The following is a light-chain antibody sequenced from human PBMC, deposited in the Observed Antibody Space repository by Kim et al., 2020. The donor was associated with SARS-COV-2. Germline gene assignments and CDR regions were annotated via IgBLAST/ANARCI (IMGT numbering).Light chain of an antibody. CDR3: QQYYSTPRLT. CDR1: QGISNS. Sequence: DIQMTQSPSSLSASVGDRVTITCRASQGISNSLAWYQQKPGKAPKLLLYAASRLESGVPSRFSGSGSGTDYTLTISSLQPEDFATYYCQQYYSTPRLTFGGGTKVDIK. J-gene: IGKJ4*01. CDR2: AAS. V-gene: IGKV1-NL1*01.